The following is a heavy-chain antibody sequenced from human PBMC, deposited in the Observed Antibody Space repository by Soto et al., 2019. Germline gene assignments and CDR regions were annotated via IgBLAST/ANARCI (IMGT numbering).Heavy chain of an antibody. Sequence: GGSLILSCASAGFTFRSFTMSWVRQAPGKGLEWVSTISSNSAYIYYTDALRGRFTISRDNSKNTLYLQMNSLRAEDTAVYYCAKDYYDGWYFDYWGQGTLVTVSS. V-gene: IGHV3-21*04. CDR2: ISSNSAYI. CDR3: AKDYYDGWYFDY. CDR1: GFTFRSFT. J-gene: IGHJ4*02. D-gene: IGHD3-3*01.